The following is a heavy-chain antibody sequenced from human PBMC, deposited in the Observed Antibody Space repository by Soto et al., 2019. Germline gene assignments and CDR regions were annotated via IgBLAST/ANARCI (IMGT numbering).Heavy chain of an antibody. J-gene: IGHJ5*02. D-gene: IGHD3-3*01. V-gene: IGHV3-49*05. CDR3: TRDHYDFWSGLNWFDP. Sequence: EVQLVESGGGLVKPGRSLRLSCTASGFTFGDYAMSWFRQAPGKGLEWVGFIRSKAYGGTTEYAASVKGRFTISRDDSKSIAYLQMNSLKTEDTAVYYCTRDHYDFWSGLNWFDPWGQGTLVTVSS. CDR2: IRSKAYGGTT. CDR1: GFTFGDYA.